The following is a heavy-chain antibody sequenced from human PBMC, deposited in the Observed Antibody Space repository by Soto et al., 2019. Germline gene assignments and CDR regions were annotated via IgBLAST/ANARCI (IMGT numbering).Heavy chain of an antibody. J-gene: IGHJ6*02. CDR2: ISYDGSNK. CDR1: GFTFSSYG. V-gene: IGHV3-30*18. Sequence: GGSLRLSCAASGFTFSSYGMHWVRQAPGKGLEWVAVISYDGSNKYYADSVKGRFTISRDNSKNTLYLQMNSLRAEDTAVYYCAKDTSYYYDSSGYYWSYYGMDVWGQGTTVTVSS. CDR3: AKDTSYYYDSSGYYWSYYGMDV. D-gene: IGHD3-22*01.